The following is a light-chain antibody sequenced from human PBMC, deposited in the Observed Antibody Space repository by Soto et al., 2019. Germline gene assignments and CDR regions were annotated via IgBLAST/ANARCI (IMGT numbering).Light chain of an antibody. J-gene: IGKJ4*01. Sequence: EIVLTQSPATLSVSPGERATLSCRASQSVGNNFAWYQQKPGQAPRLLIFATSTRATGVPARFSGSGSGTEFTLTISSLQSEEVAVYYCQQYGVWPLTFGGGAKVEIE. CDR3: QQYGVWPLT. CDR1: QSVGNN. CDR2: ATS. V-gene: IGKV3-15*01.